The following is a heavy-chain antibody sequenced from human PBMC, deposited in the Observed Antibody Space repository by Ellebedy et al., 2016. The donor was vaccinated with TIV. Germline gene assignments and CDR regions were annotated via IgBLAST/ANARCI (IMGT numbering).Heavy chain of an antibody. CDR3: ARAPYDYSNYPTSVQNYYFDY. CDR1: GGSISSSSYY. Sequence: SETLSLTCTVSGGSISSSSYYWGWIRQPPGKGLEWIGYIYYSGSTYYNPSLKSRVTISVDTSKNQFSLKLSSVTAADTAVYYCARAPYDYSNYPTSVQNYYFDYWGQGTLVTVSS. V-gene: IGHV4-30-4*08. J-gene: IGHJ4*02. D-gene: IGHD4-11*01. CDR2: IYYSGST.